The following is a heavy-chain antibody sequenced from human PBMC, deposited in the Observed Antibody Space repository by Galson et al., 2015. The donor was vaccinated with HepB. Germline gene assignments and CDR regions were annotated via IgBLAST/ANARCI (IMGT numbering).Heavy chain of an antibody. CDR3: ARGHCSGGSCYSNWFDP. J-gene: IGHJ5*02. CDR1: GYSFTGYY. V-gene: IGHV1-2*06. D-gene: IGHD2-15*01. CDR2: INPKSGGT. Sequence: SVKVSCKASGYSFTGYYMDWVQQAPGQGLEWMGRINPKSGGTNYAQKFQGRVTMTRDTSISTAYMELSRLRSDDTAVYYCARGHCSGGSCYSNWFDPWGQGTLVTVSS.